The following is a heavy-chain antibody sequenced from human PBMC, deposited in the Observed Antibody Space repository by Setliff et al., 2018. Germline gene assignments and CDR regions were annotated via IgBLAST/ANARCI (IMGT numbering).Heavy chain of an antibody. J-gene: IGHJ4*02. Sequence: LSLTCTVSGDSISSGSHYWGWIRQPPGKGLEWIGRIHYRGTTYSNVSLASRLTISVDTSKDQFSLKLTSVTAADTAVYYCARTGTYRYFDSWGQGTRVTVSS. CDR3: ARTGTYRYFDS. CDR1: GDSISSGSHY. V-gene: IGHV4-39*01. D-gene: IGHD1-1*01. CDR2: IHYRGTT.